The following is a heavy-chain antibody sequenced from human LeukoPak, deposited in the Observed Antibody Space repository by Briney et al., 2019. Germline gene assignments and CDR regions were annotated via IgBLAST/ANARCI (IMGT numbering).Heavy chain of an antibody. CDR3: AKDITMVRGVITENYYYYGMDV. Sequence: PGRSLRLSCSASGFTFSDYGIHWVRQAPGKGLEWVANIRQDEGEKYYADSVTGRFTISRDNSKNSLCLQMNSLRTEDTALYYCAKDITMVRGVITENYYYYGMDVWGQGTTVTVSS. CDR1: GFTFSDYG. V-gene: IGHV3-7*03. J-gene: IGHJ6*02. D-gene: IGHD3-10*01. CDR2: IRQDEGEK.